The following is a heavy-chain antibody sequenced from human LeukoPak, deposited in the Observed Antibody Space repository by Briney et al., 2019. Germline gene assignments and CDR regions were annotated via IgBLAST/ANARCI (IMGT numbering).Heavy chain of an antibody. D-gene: IGHD5-12*01. CDR2: ISYDGNIK. CDR1: GFIFSSFG. J-gene: IGHJ4*02. Sequence: PGRSLRLSCAASGFIFSSFGMHWVRQAPGKGLELVAVISYDGNIKYYADSVKGRFTISRDNSKNTLYLEMSSLRPEDTAVYYCAKDLYSAYTVPYYFAYWGQGTQVTVSS. V-gene: IGHV3-30*18. CDR3: AKDLYSAYTVPYYFAY.